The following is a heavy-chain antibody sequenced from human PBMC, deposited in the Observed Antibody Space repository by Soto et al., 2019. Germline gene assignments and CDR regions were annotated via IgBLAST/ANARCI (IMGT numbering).Heavy chain of an antibody. D-gene: IGHD3-3*01. J-gene: IGHJ4*02. Sequence: GGCLRLSCAASGFTFSSYAMSWVRQAPGKGLEWVSAIGSSGSTYYADSVKGRFTISRDTPKKTLYLQMNSLRVEDTAKYYCAKGFRSLEWYSLAPFDYWGQGALVTVSS. V-gene: IGHV3-23*01. CDR2: IGSSGST. CDR1: GFTFSSYA. CDR3: AKGFRSLEWYSLAPFDY.